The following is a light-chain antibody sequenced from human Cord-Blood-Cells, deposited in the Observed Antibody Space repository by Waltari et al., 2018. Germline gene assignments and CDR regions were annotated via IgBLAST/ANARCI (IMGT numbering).Light chain of an antibody. CDR2: EGR. CDR3: CSYAGSSTLV. J-gene: IGLJ3*02. Sequence: QSDLPQSVSASGSPRQSITISCTGTSSDVGSYYLVYWYQQHTSKAPKFMIYEGRKRPSGVSNRFSGSKSGNTASLTITGLQAEDEADYYCCSYAGSSTLVFGGGTKLTVL. CDR1: SSDVGSYYL. V-gene: IGLV2-23*01.